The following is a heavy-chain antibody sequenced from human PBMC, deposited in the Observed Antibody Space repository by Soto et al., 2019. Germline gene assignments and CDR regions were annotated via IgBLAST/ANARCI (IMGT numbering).Heavy chain of an antibody. J-gene: IGHJ4*02. Sequence: QLQLQESGPGLVKPSETLSLTCTVSGGSISSGNYYWGWIRQPPGKGLEWIGRIHYSGSTYYNSSIKSRVTISVDTSRNQFSLKLTSVTAADTAVYYCATLPHYGDPKAGFWGQGTLVTVSS. V-gene: IGHV4-39*01. CDR2: IHYSGST. D-gene: IGHD4-17*01. CDR1: GGSISSGNYY. CDR3: ATLPHYGDPKAGF.